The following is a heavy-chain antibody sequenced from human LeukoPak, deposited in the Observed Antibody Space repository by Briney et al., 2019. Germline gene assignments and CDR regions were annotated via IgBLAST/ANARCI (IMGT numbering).Heavy chain of an antibody. V-gene: IGHV3-11*05. CDR3: ARDGRGYNYRDAIDY. D-gene: IGHD5-18*01. CDR2: ISISTYT. CDR1: GFTFSDYY. Sequence: GGSLRLSCAASGFTFSDYYMSWIRQAPGKGLEWVSYISISTYTNYADSVKGRFTISRDNAKNSLYLQMNSLRAEDTAVYYCARDGRGYNYRDAIDYWGQGTLVTVSS. J-gene: IGHJ4*02.